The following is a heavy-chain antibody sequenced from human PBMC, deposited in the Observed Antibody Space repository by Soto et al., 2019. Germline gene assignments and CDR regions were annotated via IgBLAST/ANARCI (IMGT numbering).Heavy chain of an antibody. V-gene: IGHV3-33*01. J-gene: IGHJ4*02. CDR2: IWYDGSNK. CDR1: GFTFSSYG. Sequence: QVQLVESGGGVVQPGRSLRLSCAASGFTFSSYGMHWVRQAPGKGLERVAVIWYDGSNKYYADSVKGRFTISRDNSKNTLYLQMNSLRAEDTAVYYCARSAVAEVAYFDYWGQGTLVTVSS. D-gene: IGHD6-19*01. CDR3: ARSAVAEVAYFDY.